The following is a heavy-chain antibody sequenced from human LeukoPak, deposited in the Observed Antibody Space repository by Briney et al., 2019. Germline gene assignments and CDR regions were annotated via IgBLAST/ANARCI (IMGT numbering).Heavy chain of an antibody. Sequence: SETLSLTCTVSGGSISNYYWSWIRQPPGRGLEWIGYIYYTGSTKYNPSLKSRATISVDTSNNQLSLNLRSVTAADTAIYYCARDQGYDFWSGYSAYDHWGQGTLVTVSS. V-gene: IGHV4-59*01. CDR1: GGSISNYY. J-gene: IGHJ4*02. CDR2: IYYTGST. D-gene: IGHD3-3*01. CDR3: ARDQGYDFWSGYSAYDH.